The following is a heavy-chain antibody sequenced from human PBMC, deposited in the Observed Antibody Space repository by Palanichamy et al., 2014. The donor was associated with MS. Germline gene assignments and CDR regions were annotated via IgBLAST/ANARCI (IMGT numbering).Heavy chain of an antibody. J-gene: IGHJ5*02. V-gene: IGHV3-53*01. CDR1: GFTVSSNY. CDR3: ARGNWNDRGWFDP. CDR2: IYSDGTT. D-gene: IGHD1-20*01. Sequence: EVQLVESGGGLIQPGGSLRLSCAASGFTVSSNYMSWVRRAPGKGLEWVSVIYSDGTTYYADSVKGRFTISRDNSKNTLYLQMNSLRAEDTAVYYCARGNWNDRGWFDPWGQGTLVTVSS.